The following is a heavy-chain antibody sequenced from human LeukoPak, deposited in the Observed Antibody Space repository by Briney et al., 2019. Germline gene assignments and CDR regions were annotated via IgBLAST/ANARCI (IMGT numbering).Heavy chain of an antibody. J-gene: IGHJ4*02. CDR2: IFSSGST. Sequence: PSETLSLTCSVSGDYISTHHWTWIRQPAGKGLEWIGRIFSSGSTTYNPSLKSRVTMSVDTSKNQFSLKLSTVTAADTAVYYCARDRGLYYYDSSGYYFDYWGQGALVTVSS. CDR3: ARDRGLYYYDSSGYYFDY. CDR1: GDYISTHH. D-gene: IGHD3-22*01. V-gene: IGHV4-4*07.